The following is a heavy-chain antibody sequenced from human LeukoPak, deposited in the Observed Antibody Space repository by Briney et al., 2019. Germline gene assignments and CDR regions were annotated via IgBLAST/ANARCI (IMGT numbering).Heavy chain of an antibody. D-gene: IGHD2-15*01. V-gene: IGHV4-59*01. Sequence: PSETLSLTCTVSGGSISSYYWSWIRQPPGKGLEWIGYIYYSGSTNYNPSLKSRVTISVDPSKNQFSLKLSFVTVADTAVYYCARGEGFGSGGSCFGYWFDPWGQGTRVTVSS. CDR3: ARGEGFGSGGSCFGYWFDP. CDR1: GGSISSYY. J-gene: IGHJ5*02. CDR2: IYYSGST.